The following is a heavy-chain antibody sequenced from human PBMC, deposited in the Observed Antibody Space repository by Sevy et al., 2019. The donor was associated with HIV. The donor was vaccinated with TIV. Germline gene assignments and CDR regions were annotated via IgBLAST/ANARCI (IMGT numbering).Heavy chain of an antibody. CDR2: ISGSGGST. CDR3: ALAILLSRPHTRLRYGMDV. D-gene: IGHD2-2*01. J-gene: IGHJ6*02. Sequence: GGSLRLSCAASGFTFSSYAMSWVRQAPGKGLEWVSAISGSGGSTYYADSVKGRFTISRDNSKNTLYLQMNSLRAEDTAVYYCALAILLSRPHTRLRYGMDVWGQGTTVTVSS. CDR1: GFTFSSYA. V-gene: IGHV3-23*01.